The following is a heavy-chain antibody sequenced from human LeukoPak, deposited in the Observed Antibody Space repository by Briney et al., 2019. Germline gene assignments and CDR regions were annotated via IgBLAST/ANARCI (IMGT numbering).Heavy chain of an antibody. CDR2: ISANNGYT. V-gene: IGHV1-18*01. D-gene: IGHD6-19*01. CDR3: ARDGGYSSGSSDY. CDR1: GYTFSNYG. J-gene: IGHJ4*02. Sequence: GASVKVSCKASGYTFSNYGIGWVRQAPGQGLEWMGWISANNGYTKYAQKFQGRVTMTTDTSTTTAYMEVKSLRSDDTAVFYCARDGGYSSGSSDYWGQGTLVTVSS.